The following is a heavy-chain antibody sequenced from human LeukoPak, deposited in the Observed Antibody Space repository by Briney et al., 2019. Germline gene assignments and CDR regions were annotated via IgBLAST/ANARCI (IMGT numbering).Heavy chain of an antibody. J-gene: IGHJ4*02. CDR1: GGSISSSSYY. CDR2: IYYSGST. V-gene: IGHV4-39*01. Sequence: SETLSLTCTVSGGSISSSSYYWGWIRQPPGKGLEWIGSIYYSGSTYYNPSLKSRVTISVGTSKNQFSLKLSSVTAADTAVYYCAGRYYDFWSGSKEIFDYWGQGTLVTVSS. D-gene: IGHD3-3*01. CDR3: AGRYYDFWSGSKEIFDY.